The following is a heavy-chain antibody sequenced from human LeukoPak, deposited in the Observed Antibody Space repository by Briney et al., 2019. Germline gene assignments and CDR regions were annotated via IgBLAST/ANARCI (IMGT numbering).Heavy chain of an antibody. CDR3: ARVIVVVPAAIQEYYFDY. CDR1: GGTFSSYA. CDR2: IIPIFGTA. V-gene: IGHV1-69*01. J-gene: IGHJ4*02. D-gene: IGHD2-2*01. Sequence: SVKVSCKASGGTFSSYAISWVRQAPGQGLEWMGGIIPIFGTANYAQKFQGRVTITADESTSTAYMQLSSLRAEDTAVYYCARVIVVVPAAIQEYYFDYWGQGTLVTVSS.